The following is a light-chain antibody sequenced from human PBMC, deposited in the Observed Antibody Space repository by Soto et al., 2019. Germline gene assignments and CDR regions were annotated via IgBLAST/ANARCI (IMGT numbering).Light chain of an antibody. CDR1: GSDVGAYRY. CDR3: DSYTSSSSYA. V-gene: IGLV2-14*01. CDR2: DVG. Sequence: QSVLTQPASVSGSPGQAITISSTGTGSDVGAYRYVSWYQQHPGQAPKLIIYDVGNRPSGVSDRFSGSKSGNTASLTISGLQSEDEADYYCDSYTSSSSYAFGTGTKVTVL. J-gene: IGLJ1*01.